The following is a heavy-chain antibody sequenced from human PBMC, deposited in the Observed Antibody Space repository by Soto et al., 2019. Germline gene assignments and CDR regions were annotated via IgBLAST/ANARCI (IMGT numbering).Heavy chain of an antibody. Sequence: CGVENGYSSGFFWSCIRQPPGRGLEWIGEINHRGSSNYNPSLKSRVTISVDRSKNQFSLKLSSVTAADTAVYYCARREYRGYDWWGLGNLVTVSS. CDR3: ARREYRGYDW. D-gene: IGHD5-12*01. CDR1: NGYSSGFF. CDR2: INHRGSS. J-gene: IGHJ4*02. V-gene: IGHV4-34*01.